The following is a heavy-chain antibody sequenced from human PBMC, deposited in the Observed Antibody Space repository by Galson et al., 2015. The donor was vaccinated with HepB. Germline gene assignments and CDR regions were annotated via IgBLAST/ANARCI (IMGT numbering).Heavy chain of an antibody. V-gene: IGHV3-48*01. CDR1: GFTFSSYS. J-gene: IGHJ4*02. D-gene: IGHD4-23*01. Sequence: SLRLSCAASGFTFSSYSMNWVRQAPGKGLEWVSYISSSSTIYYADSVKGRFTISRDNAKNSLYLQMNSLRAEDTAVYYCARGTGGNSRVGLDYWGQGTLVTVSS. CDR2: ISSSSTI. CDR3: ARGTGGNSRVGLDY.